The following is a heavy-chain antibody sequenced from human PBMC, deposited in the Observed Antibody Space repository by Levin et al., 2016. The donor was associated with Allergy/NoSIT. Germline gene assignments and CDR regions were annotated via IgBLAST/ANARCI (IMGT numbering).Heavy chain of an antibody. D-gene: IGHD3-3*01. V-gene: IGHV4-34*01. CDR3: ARVRTIFGVVIFYYYYGMDV. J-gene: IGHJ6*02. CDR2: INHSGST. Sequence: WIRQPPGKGLEWIGEINHSGSTNYNPSLKSRVTISVDTSKNQFSLKLSSVTAADTAVYYCARVRTIFGVVIFYYYYGMDVWGQGTTVTVSS.